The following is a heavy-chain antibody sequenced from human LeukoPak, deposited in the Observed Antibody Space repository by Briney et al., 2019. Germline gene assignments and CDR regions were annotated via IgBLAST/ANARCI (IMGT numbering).Heavy chain of an antibody. D-gene: IGHD3-22*01. CDR1: GYTFTSYG. CDR3: ARDRSSGYYFGY. CDR2: ISAYNGNT. Sequence: GTSVKVSCKASGYTFTSYGISWVRQAPGQGLEWMGWISAYNGNTNYAQKLQGRVTMTTDTSTSTAYMELSSLRSEDTAVYYCARDRSSGYYFGYWGQGTLVTVSS. V-gene: IGHV1-18*01. J-gene: IGHJ4*02.